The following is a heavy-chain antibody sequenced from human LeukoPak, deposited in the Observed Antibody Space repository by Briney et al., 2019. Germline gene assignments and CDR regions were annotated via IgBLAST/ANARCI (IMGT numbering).Heavy chain of an antibody. CDR2: IYSSGNT. D-gene: IGHD6-13*01. Sequence: PSETLSLTCTVSGGYISRYYWSWIRQPPGKGLEWIGYIYSSGNTNYNPSLKSRVTISVDTSKNQFSLKLSSVTAADTAVYYCARDSGGAAANLDYWGQGTLVTVSS. V-gene: IGHV4-59*01. J-gene: IGHJ4*02. CDR1: GGYISRYY. CDR3: ARDSGGAAANLDY.